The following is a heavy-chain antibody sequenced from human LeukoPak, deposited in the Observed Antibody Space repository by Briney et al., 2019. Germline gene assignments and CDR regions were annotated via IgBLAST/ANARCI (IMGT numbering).Heavy chain of an antibody. CDR2: INWNDGST. J-gene: IGHJ6*03. Sequence: GGSLRLSCAASGFTFDDYGMSWVRQAPGKGLEWVSGINWNDGSTGYADSVKGRFTISRDNAKNSLYLQMSSLRAEDTALYYCARLGYCSGGSCYGAYYYYMDVWGKGTTVTVSS. CDR3: ARLGYCSGGSCYGAYYYYMDV. CDR1: GFTFDDYG. V-gene: IGHV3-20*04. D-gene: IGHD2-15*01.